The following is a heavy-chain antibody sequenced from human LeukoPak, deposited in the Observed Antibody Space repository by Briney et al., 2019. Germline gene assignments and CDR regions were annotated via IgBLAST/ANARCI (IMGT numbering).Heavy chain of an antibody. D-gene: IGHD3-10*01. J-gene: IGHJ4*02. CDR3: ARDAGYYVSGSSLDN. CDR2: ISPSGDST. V-gene: IGHV1-46*01. Sequence: GASVKVSCKASGNTFTRNYIQWVRQAPGQGLEWMGIISPSGDSTTYAQKFQGRVTMTRDTSTRTVYMELSSLRSEDTAVYYCARDAGYYVSGSSLDNWGQGTLVTVSS. CDR1: GNTFTRNY.